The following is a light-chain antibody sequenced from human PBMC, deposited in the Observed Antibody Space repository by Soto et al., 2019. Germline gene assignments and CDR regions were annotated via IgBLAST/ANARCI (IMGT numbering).Light chain of an antibody. CDR1: QSVNQK. CDR3: QQYSNWPQT. CDR2: VAS. Sequence: EIVLTQSPATLSVSPGERATLSCRASQSVNQKLGWYQQKPGQAPSLLIYVASYRATGIPARFSGIVSGTELTITISSLQSEDFEVYYGQQYSNWPQTFGQGTKVDIK. J-gene: IGKJ1*01. V-gene: IGKV3-15*01.